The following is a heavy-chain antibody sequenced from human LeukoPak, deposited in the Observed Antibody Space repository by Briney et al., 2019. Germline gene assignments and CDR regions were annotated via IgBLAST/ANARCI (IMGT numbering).Heavy chain of an antibody. V-gene: IGHV1-18*01. Sequence: ASVKVSCKASGYTFTSYGISWVRQAPGQGLEWMGWISAYNGNTNYAQKLQGRVTMTTDTSTSTAYMELRSLRSDDTAVYYCARTIAAAGPNFLHINWFDPWGQGTLVTVSS. CDR3: ARTIAAAGPNFLHINWFDP. CDR2: ISAYNGNT. D-gene: IGHD6-13*01. CDR1: GYTFTSYG. J-gene: IGHJ5*02.